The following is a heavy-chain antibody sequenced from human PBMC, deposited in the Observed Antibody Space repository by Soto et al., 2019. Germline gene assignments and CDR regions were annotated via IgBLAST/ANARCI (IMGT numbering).Heavy chain of an antibody. CDR3: ARERDGHNPNWFDL. CDR1: GFTVSSNY. J-gene: IGHJ5*02. Sequence: GGSLRLSCAVSGFTVSSNYMSWVRQPPGKGPEWVSDIYSGGSTYYADSVKGRFTISRDNSRNTLYLQMNSLRAEDTAVYYCARERDGHNPNWFDLWGQGTLVTVSS. V-gene: IGHV3-53*01. D-gene: IGHD2-8*01. CDR2: IYSGGST.